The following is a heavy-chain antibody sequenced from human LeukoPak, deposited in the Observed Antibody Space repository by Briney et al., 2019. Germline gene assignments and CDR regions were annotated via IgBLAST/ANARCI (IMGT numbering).Heavy chain of an antibody. Sequence: GGSLRLSCAASGFAFSTYWMHWVRQAPGKGLVWVSHIKSDGSSTTYADSVKGRFTISRDNAENTLYLQMNSLRADDTAVYYCARDRGYTQDYWGQGTLVTVSS. CDR3: ARDRGYTQDY. D-gene: IGHD5-12*01. CDR1: GFAFSTYW. V-gene: IGHV3-74*01. CDR2: IKSDGSST. J-gene: IGHJ4*02.